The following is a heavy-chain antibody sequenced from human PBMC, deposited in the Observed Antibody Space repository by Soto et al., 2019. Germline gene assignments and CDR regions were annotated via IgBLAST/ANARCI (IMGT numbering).Heavy chain of an antibody. CDR2: INAGNGNT. CDR3: ARADQKYGGSYYGPIDY. CDR1: GYTFTSYA. J-gene: IGHJ4*02. D-gene: IGHD1-26*01. Sequence: QVQLVQSGAEVKKPGASVKVSCKASGYTFTSYAMHWVRQAPGQRLEWMGWINAGNGNTKYSQKFQGRVTITRDTSVRPAYMELRSPSSEDTAVDYCARADQKYGGSYYGPIDYWGQGTLVTVSS. V-gene: IGHV1-3*01.